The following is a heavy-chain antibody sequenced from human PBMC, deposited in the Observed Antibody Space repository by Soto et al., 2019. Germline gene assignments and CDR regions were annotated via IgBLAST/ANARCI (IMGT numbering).Heavy chain of an antibody. Sequence: SETLSLTCTVSGGSISNNYWSWIRQPAGKGLEWIGRVYTSGSTFYNPSLKSRVTISLDTSKNQFSLKLRSVTAADTAVYYCARHEAGWYFDSWGQGTLVTVSS. J-gene: IGHJ4*02. CDR1: GGSISNNY. CDR2: VYTSGST. V-gene: IGHV4-4*07. CDR3: ARHEAGWYFDS. D-gene: IGHD6-25*01.